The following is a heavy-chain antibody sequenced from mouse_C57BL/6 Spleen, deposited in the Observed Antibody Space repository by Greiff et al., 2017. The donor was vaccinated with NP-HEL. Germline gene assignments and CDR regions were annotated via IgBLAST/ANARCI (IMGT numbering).Heavy chain of an antibody. Sequence: EVKLVESGPELVKPGASVKIPCKASGYTFTDYNMDWVKQSHGKSLEWIGDINPNNGGTIYNQKFKGKATLTVDKSSSTAYMELRSLTSEDTAVYYCARRVYGSRGGYFDVWGTGTTVTVSS. CDR1: GYTFTDYN. V-gene: IGHV1-18*01. CDR3: ARRVYGSRGGYFDV. CDR2: INPNNGGT. D-gene: IGHD1-1*01. J-gene: IGHJ1*03.